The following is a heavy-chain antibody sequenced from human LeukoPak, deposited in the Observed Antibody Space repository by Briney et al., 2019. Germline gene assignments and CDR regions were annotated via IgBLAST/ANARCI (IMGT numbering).Heavy chain of an antibody. V-gene: IGHV3-30-3*01. CDR1: GFTFSSYA. CDR3: AKDWRADY. Sequence: GGSLRLSCAASGFTFSSYAMHWVRQAPGKGLEWVAVISYDGSNKYYADSVKGRFTMSRDNSKNTLYLRTNSLRAEDTAVYYCAKDWRADYWGQGTLVTVSS. J-gene: IGHJ4*02. CDR2: ISYDGSNK.